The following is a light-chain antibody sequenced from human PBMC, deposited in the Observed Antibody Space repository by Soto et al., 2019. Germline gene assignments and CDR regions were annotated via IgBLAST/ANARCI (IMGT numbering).Light chain of an antibody. CDR2: GAS. CDR3: QQYGSSPLYT. J-gene: IGKJ2*01. CDR1: QRFSRSY. V-gene: IGKV3-20*01. Sequence: EIVLTQSPGTLSLSPGERATLSCRASQRFSRSYLAWYQQKPGQAPRLLIYGASSRATGIPDRFSGSGSGTDFTLTISRLEPEDFAVYYCQQYGSSPLYTFGQGTKLEIK.